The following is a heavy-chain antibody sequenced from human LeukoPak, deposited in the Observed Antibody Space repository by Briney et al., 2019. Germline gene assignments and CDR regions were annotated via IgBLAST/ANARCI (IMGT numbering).Heavy chain of an antibody. CDR1: GGSISSSSYY. J-gene: IGHJ4*02. Sequence: EALSLSCTVSGGSISSSSYYWGWIRQPPGKGLEWIGSIYYSGGTYYNPSLKSRVTISVDTSKNQFSLKLSSVTAADTAVYYCARQIPLEYSSAVDYWGQGTLVTVSS. CDR3: ARQIPLEYSSAVDY. CDR2: IYYSGGT. D-gene: IGHD6-19*01. V-gene: IGHV4-39*01.